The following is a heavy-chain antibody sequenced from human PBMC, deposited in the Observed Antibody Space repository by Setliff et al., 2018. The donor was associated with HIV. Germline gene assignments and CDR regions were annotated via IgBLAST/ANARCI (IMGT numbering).Heavy chain of an antibody. CDR3: AKDIVAPGLFLDY. J-gene: IGHJ4*02. CDR1: GFTFSDYY. D-gene: IGHD3-16*02. CDR2: ISLNSGNSI. V-gene: IGHV3-11*04. Sequence: GGSLRLSCAASGFTFSDYYMTWIRQAPGKGLEWVAYISLNSGNSIHYADSVKGRFTISRDNAKNSLYLQMNSLRAEDTAVYYCAKDIVAPGLFLDYWGQGTLVTVSS.